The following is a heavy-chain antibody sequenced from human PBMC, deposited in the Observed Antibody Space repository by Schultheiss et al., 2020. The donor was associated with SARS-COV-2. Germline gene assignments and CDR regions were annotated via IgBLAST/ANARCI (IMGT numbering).Heavy chain of an antibody. D-gene: IGHD3-22*01. CDR1: GGSVSSSGYS. CDR3: ARGQVDVNMMLVVIGFANWFDP. V-gene: IGHV4-39*07. CDR2: INRGGST. J-gene: IGHJ5*02. Sequence: SETLSLTCTVSGGSVSSSGYSWGWIRQPPGKGLEWIGEINRGGSTTYNPSLKGRVSISLDMSKNQFSLKLSSVTAADTAVYYCARGQVDVNMMLVVIGFANWFDPWGQGTLVTVSS.